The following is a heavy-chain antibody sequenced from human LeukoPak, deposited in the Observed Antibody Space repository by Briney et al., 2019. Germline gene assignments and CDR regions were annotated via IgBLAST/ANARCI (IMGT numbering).Heavy chain of an antibody. V-gene: IGHV4-59*01. CDR1: GGSISSYY. J-gene: IGHJ3*02. Sequence: PSETLSLTCTASGGSISSYYWSWIRQPPGKGLEWIGYIYYSGSTNYNPSLKSRVTISVDTSKNQFSLKLSSVTAADTAVYYCARARVTMTVVGYAFDIWGQGTMVTVSS. CDR2: IYYSGST. CDR3: ARARVTMTVVGYAFDI. D-gene: IGHD3-22*01.